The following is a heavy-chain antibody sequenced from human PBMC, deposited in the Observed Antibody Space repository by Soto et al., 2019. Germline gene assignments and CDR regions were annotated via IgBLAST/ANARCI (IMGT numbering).Heavy chain of an antibody. CDR1: GYTFTSYA. CDR3: ARDLARIAAAFRFDP. V-gene: IGHV1-3*01. J-gene: IGHJ5*02. D-gene: IGHD6-13*01. CDR2: INAGNGNT. Sequence: ASVKVSCKASGYTFTSYAMHWVRQAPGQRLEWMGWINAGNGNTKYSQKFQGRVTITRDTSASTAYMELSSLRSEDTAVYYCARDLARIAAAFRFDPWGQGTLVTVS.